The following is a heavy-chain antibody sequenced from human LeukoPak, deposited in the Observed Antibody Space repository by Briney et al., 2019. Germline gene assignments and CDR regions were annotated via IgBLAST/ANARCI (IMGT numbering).Heavy chain of an antibody. CDR3: TTWNYDILTGYSI. V-gene: IGHV3-15*01. CDR1: GFSFKNVW. Sequence: MSGGSLRLSCAASGFSFKNVWMSWVRQAPGKGLEWVGRIKSKTHGGTIDYAAAVKGRFTISRDDSKSTLYLQMNSLKTEDTALYYCTTWNYDILTGYSIWGQGTLVTVSS. D-gene: IGHD3-9*01. J-gene: IGHJ4*02. CDR2: IKSKTHGGTI.